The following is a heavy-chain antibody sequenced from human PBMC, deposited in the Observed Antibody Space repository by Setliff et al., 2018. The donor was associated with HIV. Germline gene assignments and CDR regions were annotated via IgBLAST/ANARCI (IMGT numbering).Heavy chain of an antibody. V-gene: IGHV4-4*07. D-gene: IGHD4-17*01. Sequence: PSETLSLTCTVSGGSVSNYYWTWIRQSAGKGLEWIGHIITSGSTNYNPSPKSRVTMSVDTSKIQFSLKLSSVTAADTAVYYCARGRLPTGMDVWGKGTTVTVSS. J-gene: IGHJ6*04. CDR1: GGSVSNYY. CDR3: ARGRLPTGMDV. CDR2: IITSGST.